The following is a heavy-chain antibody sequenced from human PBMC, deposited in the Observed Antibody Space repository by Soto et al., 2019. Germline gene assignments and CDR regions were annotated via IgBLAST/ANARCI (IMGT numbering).Heavy chain of an antibody. CDR2: ISSSSSTI. CDR3: AKAEAAAGIDY. CDR1: GFTFSDYY. Sequence: GGSLRLSCAASGFTFSDYYMSWIRQAPGKGLEWVSYISSSSSTIYYADSVKGRFTISRDNAKNSLYLQMNNLRAEDTAVYYCAKAEAAAGIDYWGQGTLVTVSS. D-gene: IGHD6-13*01. J-gene: IGHJ4*02. V-gene: IGHV3-11*01.